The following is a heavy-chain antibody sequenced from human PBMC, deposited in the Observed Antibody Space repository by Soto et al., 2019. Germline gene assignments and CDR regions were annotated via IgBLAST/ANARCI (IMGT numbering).Heavy chain of an antibody. Sequence: PSETLSLTCAVYGGSFSGYYWIWIRQPPGKGLEWIGEINHSGSTNYNPSLKSRVTISVDTSKNQFSLKLSSVTAADTAVYYCARIAARSGYGMDVWGQGTTVTVS. V-gene: IGHV4-34*01. CDR1: GGSFSGYY. CDR2: INHSGST. CDR3: ARIAARSGYGMDV. J-gene: IGHJ6*02. D-gene: IGHD6-6*01.